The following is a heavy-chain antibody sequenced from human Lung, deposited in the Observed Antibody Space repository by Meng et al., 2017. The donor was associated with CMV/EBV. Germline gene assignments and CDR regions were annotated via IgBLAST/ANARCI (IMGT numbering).Heavy chain of an antibody. CDR3: ARGEIVRKGVEY. J-gene: IGHJ4*02. CDR1: GGSFSGYY. CDR2: INHSGST. D-gene: IGHD3-16*02. Sequence: LXCAVYGGSFSGYYWSWIRQPPGKGLEWIGEINHSGSTNYNPSLKSRVTISVDTSKNQFSLKLSSVTAADTAVYYCARGEIVRKGVEYWGLGTMVTVAS. V-gene: IGHV4-34*01.